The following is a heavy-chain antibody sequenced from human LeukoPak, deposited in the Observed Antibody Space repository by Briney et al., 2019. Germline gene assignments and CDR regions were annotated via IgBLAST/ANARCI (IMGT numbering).Heavy chain of an antibody. V-gene: IGHV1-8*01. J-gene: IGHJ6*03. D-gene: IGHD2-15*01. Sequence: AAVKVSCKASGYTFTSYDINWVRQATGQGLEGMGWMNPNSGNTGYAQKFQGRVTMTRNTSISTAYMELSSLRSEDTAVYYCARGKSGRHCSGGSCYVDYYYMDVWGKGTTVTVSS. CDR3: ARGKSGRHCSGGSCYVDYYYMDV. CDR1: GYTFTSYD. CDR2: MNPNSGNT.